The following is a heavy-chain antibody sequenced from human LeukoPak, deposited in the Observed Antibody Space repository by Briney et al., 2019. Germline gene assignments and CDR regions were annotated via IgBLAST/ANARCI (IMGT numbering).Heavy chain of an antibody. CDR3: ARDFYDSSGYYWVDY. D-gene: IGHD3-22*01. Sequence: PSETLSLTCTVSGGSISSGDYYWSWIRQPPGKGLEWIGYIHYSGSTYYNPSLKSRVTISVDTSKNQFSLKLSSVTAADTAVYYCARDFYDSSGYYWVDYWGQGTLVTVSS. V-gene: IGHV4-30-4*08. CDR2: IHYSGST. CDR1: GGSISSGDYY. J-gene: IGHJ4*02.